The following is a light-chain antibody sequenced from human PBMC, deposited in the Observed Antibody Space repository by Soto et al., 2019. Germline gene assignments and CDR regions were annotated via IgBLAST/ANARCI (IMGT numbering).Light chain of an antibody. J-gene: IGLJ2*01. Sequence: QSVLTQPASVSGSPGQSITISCTGTSSDVGGYNYVSWYQQHQGKAPKLMIYEVSNRPSGVSNRFSGSKSGNTASLTISGLQAEEEADYYCSSYTSSGTVVFGGGTKLTVL. CDR2: EVS. V-gene: IGLV2-14*01. CDR1: SSDVGGYNY. CDR3: SSYTSSGTVV.